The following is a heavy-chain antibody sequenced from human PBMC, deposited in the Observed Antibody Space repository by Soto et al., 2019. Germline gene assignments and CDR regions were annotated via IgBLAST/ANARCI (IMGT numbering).Heavy chain of an antibody. CDR2: IILIFGTA. V-gene: IGHV1-69*06. CDR1: GGTFSSYA. J-gene: IGHJ6*02. CDR3: ARSITMIVVVYYYYGMDV. D-gene: IGHD3-22*01. Sequence: SVKVSCKASGGTFSSYAISWVRQAPGQGLEWMGGIILIFGTANYAQKFQGRVTITADKSTSTAYMELSSLRSEDTAVYYCARSITMIVVVYYYYGMDVWGQGTTVTVSS.